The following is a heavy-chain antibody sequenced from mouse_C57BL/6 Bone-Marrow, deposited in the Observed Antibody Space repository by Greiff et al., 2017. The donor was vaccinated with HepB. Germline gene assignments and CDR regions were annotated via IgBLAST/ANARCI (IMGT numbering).Heavy chain of an antibody. CDR2: IWSGGST. Sequence: QVQLQQSGPGLVQPSQSLSITCTVSGFSLTSYGVHWVRQSPGKGLEWLGVIWSGGSTDYNAAFISRLSISKDNSKSQVFFKMNSLQADDTAIYYCSRKGISFYSDYEGWYFDVWGTGTTVTVSS. CDR3: SRKGISFYSDYEGWYFDV. V-gene: IGHV2-2*01. D-gene: IGHD2-4*01. J-gene: IGHJ1*03. CDR1: GFSLTSYG.